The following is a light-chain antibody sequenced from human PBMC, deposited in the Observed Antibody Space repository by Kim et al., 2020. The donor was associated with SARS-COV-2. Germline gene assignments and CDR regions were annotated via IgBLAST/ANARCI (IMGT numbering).Light chain of an antibody. CDR1: QSVSTY. CDR2: DAS. J-gene: IGKJ4*01. CDR3: QQRSNWPPALT. V-gene: IGKV3-11*01. Sequence: PGERGTRSCRASQSVSTYLAWYQQNPGQAPRLLIYDASNRATGIPDRFSGSGSGTDFTLTISSLESEDFAVYYCQQRSNWPPALTFGGGTKVDIK.